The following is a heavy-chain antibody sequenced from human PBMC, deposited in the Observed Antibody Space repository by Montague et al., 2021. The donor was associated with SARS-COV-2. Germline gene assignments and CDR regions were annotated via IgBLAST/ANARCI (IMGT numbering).Heavy chain of an antibody. Sequence: SLRLSCAASGFTFSSYGMNWVRQAPGKGLEWVSAISSSSSYIYYADSVKGRFTISRDNAKNSLYLQMNSLRAEDTAVYYCARSYSSSWYFGIGIDVWGQGTTVTVSS. CDR3: ARSYSSSWYFGIGIDV. J-gene: IGHJ6*02. CDR1: GFTFSSYG. D-gene: IGHD6-13*01. V-gene: IGHV3-21*01. CDR2: ISSSSSYI.